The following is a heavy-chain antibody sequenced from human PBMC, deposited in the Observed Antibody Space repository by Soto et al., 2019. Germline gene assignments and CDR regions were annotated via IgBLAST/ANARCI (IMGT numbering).Heavy chain of an antibody. J-gene: IGHJ4*02. D-gene: IGHD6-19*01. CDR3: AKYGSIAVAGTNDY. V-gene: IGHV3-23*01. Sequence: GGSLSLSCAASGFTFIRYAMSWVRQAPGKGLEWVSAISGSGGSTYYAASVKGRFTISRDNSKNPLYLQMNSLRAEDTAGYYCAKYGSIAVAGTNDYWGQGTLVTVSS. CDR2: ISGSGGST. CDR1: GFTFIRYA.